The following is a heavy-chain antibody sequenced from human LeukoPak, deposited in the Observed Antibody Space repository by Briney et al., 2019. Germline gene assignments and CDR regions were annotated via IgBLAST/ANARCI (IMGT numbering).Heavy chain of an antibody. CDR1: GYTFTGYY. CDR3: VPEGRGSEY. Sequence: ASVKVSCKASGYTFTGYYLHWVRQAPGQGLEWMGWINPNSGDTNYAQKFQDRVTMTRDMSISTAYMELSRLTSDDTAVYYCVPEGRGSEYWGQGTLVTVSS. J-gene: IGHJ4*02. CDR2: INPNSGDT. V-gene: IGHV1-2*02. D-gene: IGHD5-24*01.